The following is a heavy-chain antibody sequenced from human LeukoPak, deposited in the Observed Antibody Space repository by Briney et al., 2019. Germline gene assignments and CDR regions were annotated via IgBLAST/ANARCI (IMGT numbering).Heavy chain of an antibody. V-gene: IGHV1-69*13. J-gene: IGHJ4*02. Sequence: SVKVSCKASGGTFSSYAISWVRQAPGQGLEWMGGIIPIFGTANYAQKFQGRVTITADESTSTAYMELSSLRSEDTAVYYCARAANKVNVLRYFDWLLYFDYWGQGTLVTVSS. CDR2: IIPIFGTA. CDR1: GGTFSSYA. D-gene: IGHD3-9*01. CDR3: ARAANKVNVLRYFDWLLYFDY.